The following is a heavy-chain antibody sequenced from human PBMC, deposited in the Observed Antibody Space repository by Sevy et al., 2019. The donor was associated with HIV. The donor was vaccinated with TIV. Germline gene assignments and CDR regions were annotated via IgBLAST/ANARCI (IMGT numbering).Heavy chain of an antibody. CDR3: STTRDYYDSSGYPFDY. V-gene: IGHV1-24*01. Sequence: ASVKVSCKVSGYTLTELSMHWVRQAPGKGLEWMATFDPEDGETIYAQTFQGRVTMTEDISTDTAYMELSSLRSEDTAVYYCSTTRDYYDSSGYPFDYWGQGTLVTVSS. CDR2: FDPEDGET. CDR1: GYTLTELS. D-gene: IGHD3-22*01. J-gene: IGHJ4*02.